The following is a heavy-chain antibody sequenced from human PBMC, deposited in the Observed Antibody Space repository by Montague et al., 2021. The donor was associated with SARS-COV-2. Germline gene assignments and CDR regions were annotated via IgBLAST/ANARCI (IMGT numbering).Heavy chain of an antibody. CDR2: ISSSSSYI. V-gene: IGHV3-21*01. CDR3: ARVGIYYYYGMDV. J-gene: IGHJ6*02. Sequence: SLRLSCEASGFTFSSYTMNSVRQAPGKGLEWVSSISSSSSYISYXDLXKGRFTISRDNAKNSLYLQMNSLRAEDTAVYYCARVGIYYYYGMDVWGQGTTVTVSS. CDR1: GFTFSSYT. D-gene: IGHD1-26*01.